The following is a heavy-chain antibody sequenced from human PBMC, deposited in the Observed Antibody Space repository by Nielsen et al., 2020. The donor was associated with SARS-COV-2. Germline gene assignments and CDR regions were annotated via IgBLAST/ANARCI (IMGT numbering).Heavy chain of an antibody. V-gene: IGHV3-30*02. J-gene: IGHJ4*02. CDR2: IWYDGSNK. Sequence: GGSLRLSCAASGFTFSSYAMSWVRQAPGKGLEWVAVIWYDGSNKYYADSVKGRFTISRDNSKNTLYLQMNSLRAEDTAVYYCAKDRYGSGSYFDYWGQGTLVTVSS. CDR1: GFTFSSYA. CDR3: AKDRYGSGSYFDY. D-gene: IGHD3-10*01.